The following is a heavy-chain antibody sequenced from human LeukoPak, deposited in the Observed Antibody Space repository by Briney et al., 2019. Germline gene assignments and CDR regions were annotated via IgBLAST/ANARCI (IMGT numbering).Heavy chain of an antibody. CDR1: GGTFSSYA. CDR2: IIPILGTA. D-gene: IGHD4-11*01. J-gene: IGHJ5*02. V-gene: IGHV1-69*11. CDR3: ARQTTVTAGFDL. Sequence: ASVKVSCKASGGTFSSYAISWVRQAPGQGLEWMGRIIPILGTANYAQKFQGRVTITTDESTSTAYMELSSLRSEDTAVYYCARQTTVTAGFDLWGWGTLVIVS.